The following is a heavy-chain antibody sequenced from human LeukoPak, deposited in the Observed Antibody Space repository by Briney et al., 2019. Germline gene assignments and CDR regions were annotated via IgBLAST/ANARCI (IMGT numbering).Heavy chain of an antibody. J-gene: IGHJ4*02. CDR1: GGSFSGYY. V-gene: IGHV4-34*01. Sequence: SETLSLTCAVYGGSFSGYYWSWIRQPPGKGLEWIGEINHSGSTNYNPSLKSRVTISVDTSKNQFSLKLSSVTAADTAVYYCARVGGWELQAPFDYWGQGTLVTVSS. CDR3: ARVGGWELQAPFDY. CDR2: INHSGST. D-gene: IGHD1-26*01.